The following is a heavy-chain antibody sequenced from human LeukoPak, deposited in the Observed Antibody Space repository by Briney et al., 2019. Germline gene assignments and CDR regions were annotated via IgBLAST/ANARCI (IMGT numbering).Heavy chain of an antibody. Sequence: SETLSLTCTVSSGSIGSSSNYWGWIRQAPGKGLEWIGNVYYSGSTYYNPSLKSRVTISVDTSKNQFSLKLSSVTAADTAVYYCAGDFWSGYLLDYWGQGTLVTVSS. V-gene: IGHV4-39*01. CDR1: SGSIGSSSNY. J-gene: IGHJ4*02. D-gene: IGHD3-3*01. CDR2: VYYSGST. CDR3: AGDFWSGYLLDY.